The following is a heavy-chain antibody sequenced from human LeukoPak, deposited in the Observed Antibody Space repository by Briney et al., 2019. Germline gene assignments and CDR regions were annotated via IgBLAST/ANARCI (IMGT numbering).Heavy chain of an antibody. V-gene: IGHV3-48*01. D-gene: IGHD5-24*01. CDR2: IGIDSGNT. J-gene: IGHJ4*02. CDR1: GFTFSSYA. CDR3: ARDYKYAFDN. Sequence: GGSLRLSCVGVSGFTFSSYAMSWVRPAPGKAPEWISYIGIDSGNTNYADSVKGRFTISGDKAKNSLYLQMNSLRVEDTAVYYCARDYKYAFDNWGQGTLVTVSS.